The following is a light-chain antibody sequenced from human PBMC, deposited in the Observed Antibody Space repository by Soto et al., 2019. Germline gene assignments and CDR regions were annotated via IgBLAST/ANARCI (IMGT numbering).Light chain of an antibody. J-gene: IGKJ4*01. V-gene: IGKV4-1*01. CDR2: WAS. CDR3: QQYYSSPPVLT. CDR1: QSLLFSANNKNY. Sequence: DIVVNQSPDSLAVSLGERATINCKASQSLLFSANNKNYLAWYQQKAGQPPKLLIYWASTREFGVPDRFSGNGFGTDFTLTISSLQAEDVAVYYCQQYYSSPPVLTFGGGTKVEIK.